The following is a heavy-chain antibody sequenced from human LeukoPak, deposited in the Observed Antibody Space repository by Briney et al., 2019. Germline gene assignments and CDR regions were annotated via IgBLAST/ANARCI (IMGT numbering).Heavy chain of an antibody. D-gene: IGHD3-9*01. CDR3: ARVINDVLTGYRHMDV. J-gene: IGHJ6*03. V-gene: IGHV4-4*07. Sequence: SETLSLTCSVSGASMSSYYWTWIRQPAEKALEWIGRVYSSGNTHYNPSLQNRVTVSVDTSRNEFSLKLNSVTAADTATYYCARVINDVLTGYRHMDVWGKGTTVTVSS. CDR1: GASMSSYY. CDR2: VYSSGNT.